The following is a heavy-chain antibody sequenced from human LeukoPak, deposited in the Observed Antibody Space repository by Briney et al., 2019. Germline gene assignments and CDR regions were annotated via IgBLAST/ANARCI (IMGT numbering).Heavy chain of an antibody. CDR1: GYSFTNYW. J-gene: IGHJ4*02. Sequence: GESLKISCKVSGYSFTNYWIGWMRQLTGKGLEWMGIIYPGDSDTRYSPSFQGQVTISADKSITTAYLQWSSLKASDTAMYYCARQHYDSSGYYYYWGQGTLVTVSS. D-gene: IGHD3-22*01. CDR3: ARQHYDSSGYYYY. CDR2: IYPGDSDT. V-gene: IGHV5-51*01.